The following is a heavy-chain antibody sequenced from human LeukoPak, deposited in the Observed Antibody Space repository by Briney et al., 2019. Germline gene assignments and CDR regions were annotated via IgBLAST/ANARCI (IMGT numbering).Heavy chain of an antibody. Sequence: SGTLSLTCAVSGGSISSGGYSWSWIRQPPGKGLEWIGYIYHSGSTYYNPSLKSRVTISVDRSKNQFSLKLSSVTAADTAVYYCASVPLSMVRGVIPAEYFQHWGQGTLVTVSS. J-gene: IGHJ1*01. CDR1: GGSISSGGYS. CDR3: ASVPLSMVRGVIPAEYFQH. CDR2: IYHSGST. D-gene: IGHD3-10*01. V-gene: IGHV4-30-2*01.